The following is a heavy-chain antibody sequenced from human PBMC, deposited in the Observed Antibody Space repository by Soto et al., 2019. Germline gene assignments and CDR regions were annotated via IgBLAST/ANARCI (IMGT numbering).Heavy chain of an antibody. CDR2: ISSSGSTV. D-gene: IGHD3-10*01. V-gene: IGHV3-48*03. J-gene: IGHJ4*02. CDR3: ARDPPYYYGSGSDPFDH. CDR1: GFTFSSYE. Sequence: GGSLRLSCAASGFTFSSYEMNWVRQAPGKGLEWVSYISSSGSTVYYADSVKDRFTISRDNAKNSLYLQMNSLRAEDTAVYYCARDPPYYYGSGSDPFDHWGQGTLVTVSS.